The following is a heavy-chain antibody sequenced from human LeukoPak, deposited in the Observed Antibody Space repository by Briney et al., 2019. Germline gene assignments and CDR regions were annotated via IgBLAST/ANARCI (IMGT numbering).Heavy chain of an antibody. CDR1: DYSISSHYY. Sequence: PSETLSLTCTVSDYSISSHYYWGWIRPPPGKGLEWIGSIYRSGSTYYSPSLKSRVTISVDTSKNQFSLKLSSVTAADTAVYYCARAGTSDYDFDYWGQGTLVTVSS. CDR3: ARAGTSDYDFDY. V-gene: IGHV4-38-2*02. CDR2: IYRSGST. J-gene: IGHJ4*02. D-gene: IGHD4-17*01.